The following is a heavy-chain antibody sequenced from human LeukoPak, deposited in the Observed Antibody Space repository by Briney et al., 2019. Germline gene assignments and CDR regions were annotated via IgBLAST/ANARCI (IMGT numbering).Heavy chain of an antibody. D-gene: IGHD2-2*01. CDR2: IYHSGST. V-gene: IGHV4-30-2*01. Sequence: SETLSLTCTVSGGSISSGGYYWSWIRQPPGKGLEWIGYIYHSGSTYYNPSLKSRVTISVDRSKNQFSLKLSSVTAADTAVYYCAREMGYCSSTSCQMEPYWGQGTLVTVSS. CDR1: GGSISSGGYY. CDR3: AREMGYCSSTSCQMEPY. J-gene: IGHJ4*02.